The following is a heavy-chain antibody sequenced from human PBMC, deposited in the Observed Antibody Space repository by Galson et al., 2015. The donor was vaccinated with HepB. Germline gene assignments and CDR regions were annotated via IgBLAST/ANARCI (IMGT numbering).Heavy chain of an antibody. Sequence: SETLSLTCTVSGGSISSSSYYWGWIRQPPGKGLEWIGSIYYSGSTYYNPSLKSRVTISVDTSKNQFSLKLSSVTAADTAVYYCATLAAEQLDFDYWGQGTLVTVSS. V-gene: IGHV4-39*01. D-gene: IGHD6-6*01. J-gene: IGHJ4*02. CDR3: ATLAAEQLDFDY. CDR2: IYYSGST. CDR1: GGSISSSSYY.